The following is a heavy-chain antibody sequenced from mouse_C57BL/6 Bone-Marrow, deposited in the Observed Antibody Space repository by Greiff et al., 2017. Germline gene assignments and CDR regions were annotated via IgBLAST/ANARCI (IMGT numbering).Heavy chain of an antibody. J-gene: IGHJ1*03. CDR3: ARDAITTVGDWYFDV. CDR1: GFTFSDFY. CDR2: SRNKANDYTT. V-gene: IGHV7-1*01. D-gene: IGHD1-1*01. Sequence: EVKVVESGGGLVQSGRSLRLSCATSGFTFSDFYMEWVRQAPGKGLEWIAASRNKANDYTTEYSASVKGRFIVSRDTSQSILYLQMNALRAEDTAIYYCARDAITTVGDWYFDVWGTGTTVTVA.